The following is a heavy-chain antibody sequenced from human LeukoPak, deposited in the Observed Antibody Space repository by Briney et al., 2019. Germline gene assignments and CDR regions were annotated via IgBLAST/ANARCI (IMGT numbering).Heavy chain of an antibody. CDR2: ISGSGXXX. D-gene: IGHD3-22*01. Sequence: PGGSLRLSCAASGFTFXSYAMSWVRQAPGKGLEXXXAISGSGXXXXXAXXXXXXXTISXDNSKNTLYLQMNSLRAEDTAVYYCAKFSGYYFRDAFDIWGQGTMVTVSS. V-gene: IGHV3-23*01. J-gene: IGHJ3*02. CDR1: GFTFXSYA. CDR3: AKFSGYYFRDAFDI.